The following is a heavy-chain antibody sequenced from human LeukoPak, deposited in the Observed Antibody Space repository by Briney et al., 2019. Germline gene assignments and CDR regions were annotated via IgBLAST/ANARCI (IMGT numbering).Heavy chain of an antibody. J-gene: IGHJ4*02. V-gene: IGHV4-39*07. CDR3: ARGPYYDASTGHYSTLDY. D-gene: IGHD3-9*01. Sequence: SETLSLTCTVSGGSISSSSYYWGWIRQPPGKGLEWIGSIYYSGSTYYNPSLKSRVTISVDTSKNQFSLKLSSVTAADTAVYYCARGPYYDASTGHYSTLDYWGQGILVTVSS. CDR1: GGSISSSSYY. CDR2: IYYSGST.